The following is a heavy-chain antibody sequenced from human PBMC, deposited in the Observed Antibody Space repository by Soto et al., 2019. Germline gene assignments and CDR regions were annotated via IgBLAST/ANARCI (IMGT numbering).Heavy chain of an antibody. CDR1: GFTFSYYW. V-gene: IGHV3-74*01. CDR2: IHSDGSAT. Sequence: EVQLVESGGDLVQPGGSLRLSCAASGFTFSYYWMHWVRQPPGKGRVWVSRIHSDGSATTYADSVKGRFTISRDNAKNRLYLQMDSLTADDTAVYYCARGDRGAFDDWGQGTLVTVSS. J-gene: IGHJ4*02. D-gene: IGHD3-10*01. CDR3: ARGDRGAFDD.